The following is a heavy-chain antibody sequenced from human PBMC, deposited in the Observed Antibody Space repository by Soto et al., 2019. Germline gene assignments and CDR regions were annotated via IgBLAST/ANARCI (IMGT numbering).Heavy chain of an antibody. CDR1: GYTFTRSG. Sequence: QVQLVQSGAEVKKPGASVKVSCKASGYTFTRSGISWVRQAPGQGLEWMGWISTYNGDTNYAQTFQGRVTMTTDTSTSTVNMEVRSLRSDDTAVYYCAREGAAPYFYYGMDVWGQGTPVTVSS. V-gene: IGHV1-18*01. J-gene: IGHJ6*02. CDR3: AREGAAPYFYYGMDV. D-gene: IGHD2-21*01. CDR2: ISTYNGDT.